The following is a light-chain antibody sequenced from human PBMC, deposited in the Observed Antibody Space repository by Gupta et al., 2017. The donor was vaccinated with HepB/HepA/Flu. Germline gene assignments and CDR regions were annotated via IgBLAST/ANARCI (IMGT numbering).Light chain of an antibody. Sequence: EIVLTHSPATLSLSPGERATLSCSASQRVGSNFLSWFQQKPGQAPRLLIYGASTRATGISARFSGSGSGTDFTLTISSLQPEDCAVYYCQQDDNLPFTCGHGTKVDIK. CDR2: GAS. V-gene: IGKV3/OR2-268*01. J-gene: IGKJ3*01. CDR1: QRVGSNF. CDR3: QQDDNLPFT.